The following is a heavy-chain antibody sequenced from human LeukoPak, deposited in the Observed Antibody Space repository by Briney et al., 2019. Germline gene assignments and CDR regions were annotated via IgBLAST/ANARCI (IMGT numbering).Heavy chain of an antibody. D-gene: IGHD3-22*01. CDR2: ISGSGGST. CDR3: ANSNYYDSSGYYLVFED. V-gene: IGHV3-23*01. CDR1: GFTFSSYN. J-gene: IGHJ4*02. Sequence: GGSLRLSCAASGFTFSSYNMNWVRQAPGKGLEWVSAISGSGGSTYYADSVKGRFTISRDNSKNTLYLQMNSLRAEDTAVYYCANSNYYDSSGYYLVFEDWGQGTLVTVSS.